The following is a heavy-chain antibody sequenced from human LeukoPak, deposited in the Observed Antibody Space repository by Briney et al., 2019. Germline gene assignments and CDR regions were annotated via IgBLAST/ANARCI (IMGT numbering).Heavy chain of an antibody. CDR3: ARYPWYDILTGVT. CDR2: IYYSRST. V-gene: IGHV4-39*07. CDR1: GGSISSSSYY. Sequence: PSETLSLTCTVSGGSISSSSYYWGWIRQPPGKGLEWIGSIYYSRSTYYNPSLKSRVTISVDTSKNQFSLKLSSVTAADTAVYYCARYPWYDILTGVTWGQGTLVTVSS. D-gene: IGHD3-9*01. J-gene: IGHJ5*02.